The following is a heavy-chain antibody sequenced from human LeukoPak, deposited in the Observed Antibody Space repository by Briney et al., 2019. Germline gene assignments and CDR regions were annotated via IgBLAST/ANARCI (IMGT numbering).Heavy chain of an antibody. Sequence: PSETLSLTCTVSGGSISSYYWSWIRQPPGKGLEWIGYIYYSGSTNYNPSLKSRVTISVDTSKNQFSLKLSSVTAADTAVYYCARHGYAYDSSGLFDYWGQGTLVTVSS. D-gene: IGHD3-22*01. J-gene: IGHJ4*02. CDR3: ARHGYAYDSSGLFDY. CDR1: GGSISSYY. V-gene: IGHV4-59*08. CDR2: IYYSGST.